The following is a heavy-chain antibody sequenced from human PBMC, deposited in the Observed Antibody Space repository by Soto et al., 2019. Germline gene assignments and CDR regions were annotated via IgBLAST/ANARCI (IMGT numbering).Heavy chain of an antibody. Sequence: EVQLLESGGGLVQPGGSLRLSCAASGFTFDSYAMSWVRQAPGKGLEWVSALSSSSLTTYYAESVKGPFTMSRDNSTNMVYLQMNSLRAEDTAIYYCAKDAKGASAPYVFEYWGQGALVSVSS. D-gene: IGHD6-13*01. CDR2: LSSSSLTT. CDR3: AKDAKGASAPYVFEY. V-gene: IGHV3-23*01. J-gene: IGHJ4*02. CDR1: GFTFDSYA.